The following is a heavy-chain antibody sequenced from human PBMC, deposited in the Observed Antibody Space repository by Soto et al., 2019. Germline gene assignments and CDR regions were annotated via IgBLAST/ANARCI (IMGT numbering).Heavy chain of an antibody. V-gene: IGHV1-18*01. D-gene: IGHD2-8*01. CDR3: AKNGQPPYYYYGLDV. CDR2: ISGYNGDT. Sequence: ASVKVSCKASGYTFSRYGISWVRQAPGQGLEWMGWISGYNGDTNYAQKFQGRVTMTIDTSTTTAYMELRGLTSDDPAIYYCAKNGQPPYYYYGLDVWG. J-gene: IGHJ6*02. CDR1: GYTFSRYG.